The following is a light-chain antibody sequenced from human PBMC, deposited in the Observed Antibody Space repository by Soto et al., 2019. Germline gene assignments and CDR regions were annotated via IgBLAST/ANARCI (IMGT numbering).Light chain of an antibody. Sequence: IQMTQSPSSLSASVGDRVTITCQATQEIRKYLNWYQQKPGKAPKLLIYDASSLETGVPSRFSGSGSGTDFTFTISSLQPEDFATYYCQQYDNLPLIFGQGTRLDIK. CDR3: QQYDNLPLI. J-gene: IGKJ5*01. CDR2: DAS. CDR1: QEIRKY. V-gene: IGKV1-33*01.